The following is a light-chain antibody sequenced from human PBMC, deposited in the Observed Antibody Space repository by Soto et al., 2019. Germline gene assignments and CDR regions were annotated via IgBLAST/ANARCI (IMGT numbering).Light chain of an antibody. V-gene: IGLV2-14*01. CDR1: SSDVGYSNY. J-gene: IGLJ3*02. CDR2: DVS. CDR3: AAWDDSLNGWV. Sequence: QFALTQPASVSGSPGQSIAISCTGTSSDVGYSNYVSWYQQLPGKAPKLMIYDVSDRPSGVSNRFSGSKSGTSASLAISGLQSEDEADYYCAAWDDSLNGWVFGGGTKLTVL.